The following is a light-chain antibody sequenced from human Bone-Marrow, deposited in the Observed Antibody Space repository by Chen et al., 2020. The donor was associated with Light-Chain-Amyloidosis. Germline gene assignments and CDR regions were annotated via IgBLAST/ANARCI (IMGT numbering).Light chain of an antibody. J-gene: IGLJ2*01. Sequence: SYELTQPPSVSGSPGQKARITCSGDDLPTKYAYGYQQKPGQAPVLVIHRDTERPSGISERFSGSSSGTTATLTISGVQAEDEADYHCQSADSSGTYEVIFGGGTKLTVL. CDR2: RDT. CDR1: DLPTKY. CDR3: QSADSSGTYEVI. V-gene: IGLV3-25*03.